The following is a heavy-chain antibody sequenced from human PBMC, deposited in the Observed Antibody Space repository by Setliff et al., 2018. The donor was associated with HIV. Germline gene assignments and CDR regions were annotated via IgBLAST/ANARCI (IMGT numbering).Heavy chain of an antibody. V-gene: IGHV4-39*01. CDR2: MSYTGTT. CDR3: SMGSSGYPSDY. Sequence: PSETLSLSCAVSGGSISSSNWWRWIRQPPGKGLDWIGSMSYTGTTYDNPSLKSRITISVDTSKNQFSLKLTSVTAADAAVYFCSMGSSGYPSDYWGQGPLVTVSS. D-gene: IGHD3-22*01. J-gene: IGHJ4*02. CDR1: GGSISSSNW.